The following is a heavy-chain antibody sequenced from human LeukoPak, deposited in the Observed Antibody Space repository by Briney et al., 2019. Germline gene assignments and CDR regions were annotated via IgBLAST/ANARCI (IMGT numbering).Heavy chain of an antibody. CDR2: ISSGGSTI. Sequence: GGSLRLSCAASGFSFDIYSMNWVRQAPGKGLEWVSYISSGGSTIYYADSVKGRFTISRDNAKNSLYLQMNSLRAEDTAVYYCARLDSPDYWGQGTLVTVSS. CDR1: GFSFDIYS. J-gene: IGHJ4*02. V-gene: IGHV3-48*04. CDR3: ARLDSPDY. D-gene: IGHD2-21*01.